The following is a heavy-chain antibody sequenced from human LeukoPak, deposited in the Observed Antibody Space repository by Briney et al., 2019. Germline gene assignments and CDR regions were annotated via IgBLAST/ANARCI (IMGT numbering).Heavy chain of an antibody. CDR3: ARQAATISGVVNNYYYYMDV. J-gene: IGHJ6*03. CDR2: VYYNGST. Sequence: PSETLSLTCTVSGGSINSFYWSWIRQPPGKGLEYIGCVYYNGSTNYNPSLKSRVTISVDTSKNQFSLNLSSVTAADTAMYYCARQAATISGVVNNYYYYMDVWGKGTTVTVSS. CDR1: GGSINSFY. V-gene: IGHV4-59*08. D-gene: IGHD3-3*01.